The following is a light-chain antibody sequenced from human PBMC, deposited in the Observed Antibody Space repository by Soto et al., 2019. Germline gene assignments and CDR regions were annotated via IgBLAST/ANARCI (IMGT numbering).Light chain of an antibody. V-gene: IGKV3-15*01. CDR1: QSVSSS. J-gene: IGKJ1*01. CDR2: DTS. CDR3: QQYIDWPPGT. Sequence: EIVVMQSPATLCVSPGERVTLFWRASQSVSSSLAWYQQRPGQAPRLLIYDTSTRAAGISARFSGSGSGTEFTLTISSLQSEDFAVYYCQQYIDWPPGTFGQGTKVDIK.